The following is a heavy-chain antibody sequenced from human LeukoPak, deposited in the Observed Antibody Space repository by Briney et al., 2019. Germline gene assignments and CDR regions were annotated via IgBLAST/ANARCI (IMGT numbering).Heavy chain of an antibody. D-gene: IGHD3-10*01. CDR1: GFSISNNG. CDR3: VNWAGFGHY. J-gene: IGHJ4*02. V-gene: IGHV3-23*01. Sequence: PGGSLRLSCAASGFSISNNGISWVRQAPGKRLEWVSGISGSGDDTWYADSVKGRFTISRDNSKNTLYLQMSSLRAEDSALYYCVNWAGFGHYWGQGTLVTVSS. CDR2: ISGSGDDT.